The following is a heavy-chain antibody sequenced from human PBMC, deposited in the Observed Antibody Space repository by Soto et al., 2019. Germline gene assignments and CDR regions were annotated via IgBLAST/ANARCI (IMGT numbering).Heavy chain of an antibody. J-gene: IGHJ3*02. V-gene: IGHV3-23*01. D-gene: IGHD6-13*01. CDR1: GFTFSSYA. CDR3: ATTIAAAEAFDI. Sequence: PGGSLRLSCAASGFTFSSYAMSWVRQAPGKGLEWVSAISGSGGSTYYADSVKGRFTISRDNAKNTLYLQMNSLRAEDTALYYCATTIAAAEAFDIWGQGTMVTVSS. CDR2: ISGSGGST.